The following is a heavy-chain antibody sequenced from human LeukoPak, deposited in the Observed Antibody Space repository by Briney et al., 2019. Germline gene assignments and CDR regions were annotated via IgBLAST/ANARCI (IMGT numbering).Heavy chain of an antibody. Sequence: QSGGSLRLSCAASGFTVSSNYMSWVRQAPGKGLEWVSVIYSGGSTYYADSVKGRFTISRDNSKNTLYLQMNSLRAEDTAVYYCARAWYSSSWYRFYGMDVWGQGTTVTVSS. CDR1: GFTVSSNY. CDR3: ARAWYSSSWYRFYGMDV. CDR2: IYSGGST. V-gene: IGHV3-66*01. J-gene: IGHJ6*02. D-gene: IGHD6-13*01.